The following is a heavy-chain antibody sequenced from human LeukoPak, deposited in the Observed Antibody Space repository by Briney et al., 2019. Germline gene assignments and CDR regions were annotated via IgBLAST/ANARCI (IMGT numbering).Heavy chain of an antibody. CDR2: IYYSGST. Sequence: LSETLSLTCTVSGGSISSSSYYWGWIRQPPGKGLEWIGSIYYSGSTYYNPSLKSRVTISVDTSKNQFSLKLSSVTAADTAVYYCARGAHITMIVVVIKGSDAFDIWGQGTMVTVSS. CDR3: ARGAHITMIVVVIKGSDAFDI. V-gene: IGHV4-39*07. J-gene: IGHJ3*02. CDR1: GGSISSSSYY. D-gene: IGHD3-22*01.